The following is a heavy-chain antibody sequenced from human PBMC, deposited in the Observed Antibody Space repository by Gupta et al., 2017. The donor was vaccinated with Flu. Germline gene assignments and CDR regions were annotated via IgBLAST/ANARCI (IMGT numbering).Heavy chain of an antibody. J-gene: IGHJ6*03. Sequence: QMQLVDFWGRVVQFVPSLRLYCSVAGFLLRRGRFHRLLHDSVTGLEWGAGIASDGSHTDYADSVRGRFTSSRDNSKNRLSMEMDSLRVEDAAVYYCAKDGPWTASCPYYCYYMDVWGKGTTVTVSS. V-gene: IGHV3-30*18. CDR2: IASDGSHT. CDR1: GFLLRRGR. D-gene: IGHD2-2*01. CDR3: AKDGPWTASCPYYCYYMDV.